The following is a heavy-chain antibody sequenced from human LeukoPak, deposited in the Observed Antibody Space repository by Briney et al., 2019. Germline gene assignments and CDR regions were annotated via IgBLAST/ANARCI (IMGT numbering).Heavy chain of an antibody. V-gene: IGHV3-30*03. D-gene: IGHD1-26*01. CDR2: ISYDGSNK. CDR1: GGTFSSYG. Sequence: SCKASGGTFSSYGMHWVRQAPGKGLEWVAVISYDGSNKYYADSVKGRFTISRDNSKNTLYLQMNSLRAEDTAVYYCAIAGEPPHGGDYWGQGTLVTVSS. CDR3: AIAGEPPHGGDY. J-gene: IGHJ4*02.